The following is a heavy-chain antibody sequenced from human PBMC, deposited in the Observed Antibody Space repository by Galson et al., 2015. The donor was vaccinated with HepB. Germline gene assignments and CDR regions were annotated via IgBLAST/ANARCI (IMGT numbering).Heavy chain of an antibody. J-gene: IGHJ3*02. V-gene: IGHV5-51*01. Sequence: QSGAEVKRPGESLKISCQGSGYAFTSYWIGWVRQMPGKGLEWMGIIYPDDSDIRYSPSFQGQVSMSADKSISTAYLQWSSLKASDTAIYFCARHDVAARTDDCLDIWGQGTMVTVS. CDR2: IYPDDSDI. D-gene: IGHD6-6*01. CDR3: ARHDVAARTDDCLDI. CDR1: GYAFTSYW.